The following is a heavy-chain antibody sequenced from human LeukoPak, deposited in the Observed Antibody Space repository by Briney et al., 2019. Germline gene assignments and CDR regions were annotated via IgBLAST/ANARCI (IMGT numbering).Heavy chain of an antibody. Sequence: GGSLRLSCAASGFTFSSYAMSWVRQAPGKGLEWVSAISGSGGSTYYADSVKGRFTVSRDNSKNTLYLQMNSLRAEDTAVYYCAKGRNSGTYGTAFDIWGQGTMVVVSS. D-gene: IGHD1-26*01. V-gene: IGHV3-23*01. J-gene: IGHJ3*02. CDR2: ISGSGGST. CDR1: GFTFSSYA. CDR3: AKGRNSGTYGTAFDI.